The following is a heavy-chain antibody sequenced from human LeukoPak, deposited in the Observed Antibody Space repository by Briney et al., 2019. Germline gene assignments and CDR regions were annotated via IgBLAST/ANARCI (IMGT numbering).Heavy chain of an antibody. V-gene: IGHV4-34*01. CDR1: GGSFSGYY. CDR2: INHSGST. CDR3: ARGSLSLGYGGYYFDY. J-gene: IGHJ4*02. D-gene: IGHD2-15*01. Sequence: SETLSLTCAVYGGSFSGYYWSWIRQPPGKGLEWIGEINHSGSTNYNPSLKSRVTISVDTSKNQFSLKLSSVTAADTAVYYCARGSLSLGYGGYYFDYWGQGTLVTVSS.